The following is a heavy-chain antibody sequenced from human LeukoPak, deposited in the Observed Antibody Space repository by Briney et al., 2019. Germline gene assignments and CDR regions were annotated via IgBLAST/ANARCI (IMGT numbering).Heavy chain of an antibody. J-gene: IGHJ4*02. Sequence: PGGSLRLSCVGAGFTFSNYAMTWVRQAPGKGLGWVSGISGSGDRTYYADSVKGRFTISRDNSKKTLYLQMNSLTDDDSAVYYCAKDRIPVAGRQDIWDYWGQGTLVTVSS. V-gene: IGHV3-23*01. D-gene: IGHD6-19*01. CDR2: ISGSGDRT. CDR1: GFTFSNYA. CDR3: AKDRIPVAGRQDIWDY.